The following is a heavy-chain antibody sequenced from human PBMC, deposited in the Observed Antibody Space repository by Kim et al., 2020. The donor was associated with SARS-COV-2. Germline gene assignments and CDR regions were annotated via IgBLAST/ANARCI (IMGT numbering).Heavy chain of an antibody. CDR2: ISGSGGST. V-gene: IGHV3-23*01. CDR3: AKTANRYYDILTGYYIGY. Sequence: GGSLRLSCAASGFTFSSYAMSWVRQAPGKGLEWVSAISGSGGSTYYADSVKGRFTISRDNSKNTLYLQMNSLRAEDTAVYYCAKTANRYYDILTGYYIGYWGQGTLVTVSS. D-gene: IGHD3-9*01. CDR1: GFTFSSYA. J-gene: IGHJ4*02.